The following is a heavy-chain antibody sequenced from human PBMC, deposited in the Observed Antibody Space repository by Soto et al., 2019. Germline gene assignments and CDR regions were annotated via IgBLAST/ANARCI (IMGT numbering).Heavy chain of an antibody. V-gene: IGHV3-23*01. CDR2: ISGSGGST. D-gene: IGHD3-3*01. J-gene: IGHJ5*02. CDR1: GFTFSSYA. Sequence: PGGSLRLSCAASGFTFSSYAMSWVRQAPGKGLEWVSAISGSGGSTYYADSVKGRFTISRDNSKNTLYLQMNSLRAEDTAVYYCAKDRTRITIFGVVIAQPFDPWGQGTLVTVSS. CDR3: AKDRTRITIFGVVIAQPFDP.